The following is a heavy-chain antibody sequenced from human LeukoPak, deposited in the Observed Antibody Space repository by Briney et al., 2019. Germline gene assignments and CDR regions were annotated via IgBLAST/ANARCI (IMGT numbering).Heavy chain of an antibody. CDR2: ISSSSSYI. J-gene: IGHJ3*02. Sequence: GGSLRLSCAASGFTFSSYSMNWVRQAPGKGLEWVSSISSSSSYIYYADSVKGRFTISRDNSKNTLYLQMNSLRAEDTAVYYCAKEPDYYGSGEGAFDIWGQGTMVTVSS. CDR1: GFTFSSYS. V-gene: IGHV3-21*04. CDR3: AKEPDYYGSGEGAFDI. D-gene: IGHD3-10*01.